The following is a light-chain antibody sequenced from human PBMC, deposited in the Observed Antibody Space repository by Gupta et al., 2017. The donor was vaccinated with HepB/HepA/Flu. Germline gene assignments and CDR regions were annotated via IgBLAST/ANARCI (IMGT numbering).Light chain of an antibody. V-gene: IGKV1-6*01. CDR3: LQDYNYPRT. CDR2: AAS. J-gene: IGKJ1*01. Sequence: AIQMTQSPSSLSASVGDRVTINCRASQGIRNDLGWYQQKPGKAPKLLIYAASSLQSGVPSRFSGSGSGTDFTLTISSVQPEDFATYYCLQDYNYPRTFGQGTKVEIK. CDR1: QGIRND.